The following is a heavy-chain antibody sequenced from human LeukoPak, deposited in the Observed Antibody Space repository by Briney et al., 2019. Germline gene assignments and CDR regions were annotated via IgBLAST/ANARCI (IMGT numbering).Heavy chain of an antibody. V-gene: IGHV3-21*01. Sequence: GESLTLSCVASGLTFSSYTMTWVRQAPARGGAGVSSICRCCDYIFYADSLRGRFTISRDNAKNSLHLQMTSLRAGDTAVYYCAKDRLVGGSDRHPLDYRGQGTLVTVSS. D-gene: IGHD1-26*01. CDR1: GLTFSSYT. CDR3: AKDRLVGGSDRHPLDY. J-gene: IGHJ4*02. CDR2: ICRCCDYI.